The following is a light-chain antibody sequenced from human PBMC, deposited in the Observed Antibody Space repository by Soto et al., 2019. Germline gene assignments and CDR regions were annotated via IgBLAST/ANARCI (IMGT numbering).Light chain of an antibody. J-gene: IGKJ4*01. CDR1: QDVSKY. V-gene: IGKV1-33*01. CDR2: DAS. Sequence: DIQMTQSPSSLSASVGDRVTITCRASQDVSKYLNWYQQKPGKAPKLLIYDASNLEIGVPSRFSGGGSGTDFSFTISSLQPEDIATYYCQQYDDVPHTFAGGTKVEIK. CDR3: QQYDDVPHT.